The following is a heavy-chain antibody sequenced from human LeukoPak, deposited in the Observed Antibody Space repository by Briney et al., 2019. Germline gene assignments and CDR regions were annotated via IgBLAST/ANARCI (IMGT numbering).Heavy chain of an antibody. Sequence: QTGGSLRLSCAASGLTFSTFAMIWVRQPPGKGLEWVSSIFPSGGEIHYADSVRGRFSISRDNAKNCLYLEMNILRGDDTAFYYCVRTTPYYDHFDLWGQGTLVTVSS. J-gene: IGHJ4*02. CDR2: IFPSGGEI. V-gene: IGHV3-23*01. D-gene: IGHD3-3*01. CDR3: VRTTPYYDHFDL. CDR1: GLTFSTFA.